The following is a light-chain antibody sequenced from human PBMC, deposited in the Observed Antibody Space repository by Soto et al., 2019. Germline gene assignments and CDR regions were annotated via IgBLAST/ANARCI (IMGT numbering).Light chain of an antibody. CDR1: HDIQKN. Sequence: DIQMTQSPSSLSASVGGRVTITCQASHDIQKNLNWYQQKPGKAPRLLIYGASNMDKGVPSRFSGSGSGTDFILTISSLQAEDIATYYCQQYENFPITFGQGTRLEIK. V-gene: IGKV1-33*01. CDR3: QQYENFPIT. J-gene: IGKJ5*01. CDR2: GAS.